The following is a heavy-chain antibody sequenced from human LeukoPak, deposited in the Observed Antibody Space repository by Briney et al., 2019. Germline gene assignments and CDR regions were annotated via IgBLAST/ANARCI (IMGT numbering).Heavy chain of an antibody. D-gene: IGHD3-3*01. CDR2: IYYSGST. CDR1: GGSISSYY. CDR3: ARLTQPYYDFWSGYYVRAWFDP. J-gene: IGHJ5*02. Sequence: SETLSLTCTVSGGSISSYYWGWIRQSPGKGLEWIGYIYYSGSTNYNPSLKSRVTISVDTSKNQFSLKLSSVTAADTAVYYCARLTQPYYDFWSGYYVRAWFDPWGQGTLVTVSS. V-gene: IGHV4-59*08.